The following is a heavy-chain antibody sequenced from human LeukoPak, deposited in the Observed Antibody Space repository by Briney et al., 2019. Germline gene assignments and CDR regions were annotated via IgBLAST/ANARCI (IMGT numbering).Heavy chain of an antibody. Sequence: SVKVSCKTSGGTFSSFALSWVRLAPGQWLEWMGRIFPILNTEEYAQRFQGRVTITADTSTSTVYMELSSLKSEDTAIYYCAIRSDGAYCGGDCFYLDYWGQGTLVTVSS. V-gene: IGHV1-69*04. CDR1: GGTFSSFA. D-gene: IGHD2-21*02. CDR2: IFPILNTE. J-gene: IGHJ4*02. CDR3: AIRSDGAYCGGDCFYLDY.